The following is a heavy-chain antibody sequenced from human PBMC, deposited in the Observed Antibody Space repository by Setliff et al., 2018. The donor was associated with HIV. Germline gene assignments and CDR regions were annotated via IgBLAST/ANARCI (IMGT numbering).Heavy chain of an antibody. Sequence: ASVKVSCKASGYSFTSYYMHWVRQAPGQGPEWMGWVNPKSSGTKYAQKFQGRVTMTRDTSIGTAYLELNGLTSDDTAMYYCARALFDNSPLDAWGQGTMVT. CDR2: VNPKSSGT. D-gene: IGHD1-20*01. V-gene: IGHV1-2*02. CDR1: GYSFTSYY. J-gene: IGHJ3*01. CDR3: ARALFDNSPLDA.